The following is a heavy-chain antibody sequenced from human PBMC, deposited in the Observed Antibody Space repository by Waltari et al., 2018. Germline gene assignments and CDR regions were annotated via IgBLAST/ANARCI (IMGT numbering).Heavy chain of an antibody. Sequence: QVQLQESGPGLVKPSETLSLTCAVSGYSISSGYYWGWIRQPPGKGLEWIGSIYHSGSTYYNPSPKSRVTISVDTSKNQFSLKLSSVTAADTAVYYCARRSTRDYGMDVWGQGTTVTVSS. D-gene: IGHD2-15*01. V-gene: IGHV4-38-2*01. CDR1: GYSISSGYY. CDR2: IYHSGST. J-gene: IGHJ6*02. CDR3: ARRSTRDYGMDV.